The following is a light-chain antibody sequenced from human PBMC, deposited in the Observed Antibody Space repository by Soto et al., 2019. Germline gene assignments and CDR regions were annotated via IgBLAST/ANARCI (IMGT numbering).Light chain of an antibody. J-gene: IGLJ2*01. CDR1: NRDVGGYNY. CDR2: EAT. Sequence: QSALAQPASVSGSPGQSITISCAGTNRDVGGYNYVSWYQQYPGKAPKLIIYEATYRPSGVSNRFSGSKSGNTASLTISGLQAEDEADYYYSSYSSSSALDVIFGGGTKLTVL. CDR3: SSYSSSSALDVI. V-gene: IGLV2-14*01.